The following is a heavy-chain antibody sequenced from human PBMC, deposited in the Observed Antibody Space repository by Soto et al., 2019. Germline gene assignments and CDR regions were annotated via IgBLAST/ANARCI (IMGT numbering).Heavy chain of an antibody. J-gene: IGHJ5*02. V-gene: IGHV4-30-4*01. D-gene: IGHD3-22*01. CDR3: ARAGYYYDSSRYYINWFDP. CDR2: IYYSGST. Sequence: SETLSLTCTVSGGSISSGDYYWSWIRQPPGKGLEWIGYIYYSGSTYYNPSLKSRVTISVDTSKNQFSLKLSSVTAADTAVYYCARAGYYYDSSRYYINWFDPWGQGTLVTVSS. CDR1: GGSISSGDYY.